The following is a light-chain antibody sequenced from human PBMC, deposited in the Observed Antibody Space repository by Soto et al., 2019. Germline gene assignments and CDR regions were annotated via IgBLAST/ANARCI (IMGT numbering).Light chain of an antibody. CDR2: GAS. V-gene: IGKV3-15*01. CDR3: QQYTDWLRT. CDR1: QSVFSN. J-gene: IGKJ1*01. Sequence: EIVMTQSLATVSVSPEDRATLSCRASQSVFSNLAWYQQKPGQAPRLLIYGASTRATGIPARFSGSGSGTEFTLTINSLQSEDFAVYYCQQYTDWLRTFGQGTMVAIK.